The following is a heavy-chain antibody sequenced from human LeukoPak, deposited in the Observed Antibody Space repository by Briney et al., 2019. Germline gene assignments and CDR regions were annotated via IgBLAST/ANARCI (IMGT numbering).Heavy chain of an antibody. CDR2: ISSSGSTI. V-gene: IGHV3-48*04. D-gene: IGHD3-22*01. J-gene: IGHJ6*02. Sequence: GGSLRPSCVASGFAFSSFAMSWVRQAPGKGLEWVSYISSSGSTIYYADSVKGRFTISRDNAKNSLYLQMNSLRAEDTAVYYCARGSSGYYYHYYGMDVWGQGTTVTVSS. CDR3: ARGSSGYYYHYYGMDV. CDR1: GFAFSSFA.